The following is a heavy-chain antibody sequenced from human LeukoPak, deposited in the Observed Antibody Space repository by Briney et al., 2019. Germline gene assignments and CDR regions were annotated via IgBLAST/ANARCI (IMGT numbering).Heavy chain of an antibody. CDR1: GFIFSNYA. CDR2: VSGDGVRT. J-gene: IGHJ4*02. D-gene: IGHD2-2*01. V-gene: IGHV3-23*01. Sequence: GGSLRLSCTGFIFSNYAVSWVRQAPGKGLEWVSAVSGDGVRTFYADSVKGRFTISRDNSMSTLSLQMNSLRAEDTAVYYCAKGQDNQLLLSHFDGWGQGILVTVSS. CDR3: AKGQDNQLLLSHFDG.